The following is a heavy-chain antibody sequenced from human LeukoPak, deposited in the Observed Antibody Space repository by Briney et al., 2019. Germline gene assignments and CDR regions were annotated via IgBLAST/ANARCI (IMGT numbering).Heavy chain of an antibody. V-gene: IGHV3-48*01. D-gene: IGHD6-6*01. CDR1: EFTFSSFN. J-gene: IGHJ5*02. Sequence: PGGSLRLSCTASEFTFSSFNLHWLRQAPGKGLEWGSYISSSSSTIYYADSVKGRFNISRDNAKNSLYLQVNSLRAEDSAVYFCARRAARGQFDGWGQGTLVTVAS. CDR2: ISSSSSTI. CDR3: ARRAARGQFDG.